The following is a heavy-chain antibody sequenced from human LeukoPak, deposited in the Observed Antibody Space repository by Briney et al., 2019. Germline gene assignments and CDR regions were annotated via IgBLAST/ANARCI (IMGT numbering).Heavy chain of an antibody. CDR1: GFTVSSNY. Sequence: GGSLRLSCAASGFTVSSNYMSWVRQAPGKGLEWVSVIYSGGSTYYADSVKGRFTISRDNSKNTLYLQMNSLRAEDTAVYYCARALLGPFFDCWGEGTLVTVSS. CDR2: IYSGGST. CDR3: ARALLGPFFDC. J-gene: IGHJ4*02. V-gene: IGHV3-66*01. D-gene: IGHD2/OR15-2a*01.